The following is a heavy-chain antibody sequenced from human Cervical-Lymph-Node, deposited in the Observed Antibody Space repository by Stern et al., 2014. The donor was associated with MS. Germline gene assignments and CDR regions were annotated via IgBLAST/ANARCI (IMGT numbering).Heavy chain of an antibody. CDR2: IYYSGST. J-gene: IGHJ4*02. V-gene: IGHV4-39*01. CDR3: ARRGYSSSWYDY. Sequence: QVQLQQSGPGLVKPSETLSLTCTVSGGSISSSSYYWGWIRQPPGKGLEWIGSIYYSGSTYYNPSLKSRVTISVDTSNNQFSLQLSSVTAADTAVYYCARRGYSSSWYDYWGQGTLVTVSS. D-gene: IGHD6-13*01. CDR1: GGSISSSSYY.